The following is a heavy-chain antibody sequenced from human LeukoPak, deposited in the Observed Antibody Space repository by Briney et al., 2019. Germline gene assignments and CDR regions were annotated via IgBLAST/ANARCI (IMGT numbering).Heavy chain of an antibody. J-gene: IGHJ4*02. CDR1: GGSISSYY. CDR2: IYTSGST. D-gene: IGHD4-23*01. CDR3: ASTHDYGGDYFDY. V-gene: IGHV4-4*07. Sequence: SQTLSLTCTVSGGSISSYYWSWIRQPAGKGLEWIGRIYTSGSTNYNPSLKSRVTMSVDTSKNQYSLKLSSVTAADTAVYYCASTHDYGGDYFDYWGQGTLVTVSS.